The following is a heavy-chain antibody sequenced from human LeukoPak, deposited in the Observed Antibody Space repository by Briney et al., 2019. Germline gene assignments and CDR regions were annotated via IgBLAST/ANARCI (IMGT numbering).Heavy chain of an antibody. J-gene: IGHJ3*02. CDR3: AKGAWFGELLFAFDI. V-gene: IGHV3-30*18. D-gene: IGHD3-10*01. CDR1: GFTFSSYG. Sequence: PGGSLRLSCAASGFTFSSYGMHWVRQAPGKGLEWEAVISYDGSNKYYADSVKGRFTISRDNSKNTLYLQMNSLRAEDTAVYYCAKGAWFGELLFAFDIWGQGTMVTVSS. CDR2: ISYDGSNK.